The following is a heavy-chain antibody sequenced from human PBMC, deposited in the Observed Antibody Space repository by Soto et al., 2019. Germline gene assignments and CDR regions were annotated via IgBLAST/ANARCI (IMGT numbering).Heavy chain of an antibody. J-gene: IGHJ4*02. V-gene: IGHV3-11*05. CDR1: GFTFSDYY. Sequence: QVQLVESGGGLVKPGGSLRLSCAASGFTFSDYYMNWVRQAPGKGLEWLSYISSDSVAINYADSVKGRFTISRVNADNSVYLQMNSLRAEDTAVYYCVRDASGIRGYGHWGQGTLVTVSP. D-gene: IGHD2-15*01. CDR3: VRDASGIRGYGH. CDR2: ISSDSVAI.